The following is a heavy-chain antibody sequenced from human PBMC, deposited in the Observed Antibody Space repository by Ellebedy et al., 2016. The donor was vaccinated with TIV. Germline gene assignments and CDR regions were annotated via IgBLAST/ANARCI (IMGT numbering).Heavy chain of an antibody. CDR1: GFPFSNFW. CDR2: ISSDGRKK. CDR3: ATVTGTNRAEY. Sequence: GESLKISCAASGFPFSNFWVHWARQAPGKGLVWVSRISSDGRKKDYADSVRGRFTISRDNAKNTLYLQMNSLRLEDTAVYYCATVTGTNRAEYWGQGTLVTVSS. D-gene: IGHD1-1*01. J-gene: IGHJ4*02. V-gene: IGHV3-74*01.